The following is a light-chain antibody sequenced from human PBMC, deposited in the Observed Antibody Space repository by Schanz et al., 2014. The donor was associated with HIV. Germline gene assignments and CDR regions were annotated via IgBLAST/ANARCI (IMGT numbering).Light chain of an antibody. Sequence: QSVLTQPASVSGSPGQSITISCTGTSSDVGGYNYVSWYQQHPGKAPKLMIYDVSNRPSGVSNRFSGSKSGNTASLTISGLQAEHEADYYCSSYIGTGTLEVFGGGTKVTVL. CDR3: SSYIGTGTLEV. CDR2: DVS. J-gene: IGLJ3*02. CDR1: SSDVGGYNY. V-gene: IGLV2-14*03.